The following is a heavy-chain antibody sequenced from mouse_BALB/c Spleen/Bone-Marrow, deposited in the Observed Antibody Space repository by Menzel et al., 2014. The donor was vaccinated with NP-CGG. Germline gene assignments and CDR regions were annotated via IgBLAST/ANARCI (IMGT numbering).Heavy chain of an antibody. CDR1: GFDFSRYW. Sequence: VKLVESGGGLVQPGGSLKLSCAASGFDFSRYWMTWVRQAPGKGLEWIGEINPDSSTINYAPSLKDKFIISRDNAKNTLSLQMTKVRSEDTPFYYCQKNYSYGYVAYWGQGTLSTVSA. V-gene: IGHV4-1*02. J-gene: IGHJ3*01. CDR3: QKNYSYGYVAY. D-gene: IGHD1-2*01. CDR2: INPDSSTI.